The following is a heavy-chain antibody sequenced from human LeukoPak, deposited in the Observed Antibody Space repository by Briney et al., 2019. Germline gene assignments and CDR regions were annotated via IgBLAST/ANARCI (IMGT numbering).Heavy chain of an antibody. CDR3: ATIAAAGLDYFDY. J-gene: IGHJ4*02. CDR2: IYYSGST. V-gene: IGHV4-39*07. D-gene: IGHD6-13*01. CDR1: GGSISSSSYY. Sequence: SETLSLTCTVSGGSISSSSYYWGWIRQPPGKGLEWIGSIYYSGSTYYNPSLKSRVTISVDTSKNQFSLNLSSVTAADTAVYYCATIAAAGLDYFDYWGQGTLVTVSS.